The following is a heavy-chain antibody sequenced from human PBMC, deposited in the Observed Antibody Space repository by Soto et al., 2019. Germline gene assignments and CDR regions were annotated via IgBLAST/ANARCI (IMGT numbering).Heavy chain of an antibody. Sequence: QVQLVESGGGVVQPGRSLRLSCAASGFTFSNYGMYWVRQAPGKGLEWVAFISYDGSSKFYADPMKGRHTISRDNSKNTLYLQMNSLRAVDTAVYYCVKGIVNYWALDYWGQGTLVTVSS. J-gene: IGHJ4*02. CDR2: ISYDGSSK. D-gene: IGHD1-7*01. CDR3: VKGIVNYWALDY. V-gene: IGHV3-30*18. CDR1: GFTFSNYG.